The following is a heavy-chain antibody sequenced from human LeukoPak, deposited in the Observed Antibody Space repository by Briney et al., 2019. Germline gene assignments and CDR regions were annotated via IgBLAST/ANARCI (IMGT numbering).Heavy chain of an antibody. CDR1: GFTFSSYS. Sequence: PGGSLRLSCAASGFTFSSYSMNWVRQAPGKGLEWVSSISSSSSYIYYADSVKGRFTIPRDNAKNSLYLQMNSLRAEDTAVYYCARSRSGSYFRGGLNDYWGQGTLVTVSS. D-gene: IGHD1-26*01. V-gene: IGHV3-21*01. CDR2: ISSSSSYI. CDR3: ARSRSGSYFRGGLNDY. J-gene: IGHJ4*02.